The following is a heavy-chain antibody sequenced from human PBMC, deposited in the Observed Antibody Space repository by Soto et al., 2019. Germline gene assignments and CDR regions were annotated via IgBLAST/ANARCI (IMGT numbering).Heavy chain of an antibody. V-gene: IGHV3-33*03. Sequence: ESGGGVVQPGRSLRLSCAASGFTFSSHGMHWVRQAPGKGLEWVAAIWYDGSNQYYGDSVKGRFTISRDNSKNTLYLQMNSLRAEDTAVYYCAKEVDCSSASCYRGWFEPWGQGTLVTVSS. D-gene: IGHD2-2*02. CDR1: GFTFSSHG. CDR2: IWYDGSNQ. CDR3: AKEVDCSSASCYRGWFEP. J-gene: IGHJ5*02.